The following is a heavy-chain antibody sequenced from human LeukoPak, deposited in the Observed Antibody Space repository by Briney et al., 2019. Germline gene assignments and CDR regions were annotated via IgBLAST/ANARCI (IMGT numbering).Heavy chain of an antibody. D-gene: IGHD3-3*01. CDR3: VNPYYDFWSGENWFDP. J-gene: IGHJ5*02. Sequence: PGGSLRLSCAASGFTFSSYAMSWVRQAPGKGLEWVSAISGSGGSTYYADSVKGRFTISRDNSKNTLYLQMNSLRAEDTAVYYCVNPYYDFWSGENWFDPWGQGTLVTVSS. CDR2: ISGSGGST. V-gene: IGHV3-23*01. CDR1: GFTFSSYA.